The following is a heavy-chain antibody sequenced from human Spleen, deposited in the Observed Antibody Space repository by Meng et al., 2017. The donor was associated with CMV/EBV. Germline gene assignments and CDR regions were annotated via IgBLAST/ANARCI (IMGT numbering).Heavy chain of an antibody. D-gene: IGHD6-6*01. CDR1: Y. J-gene: IGHJ5*02. V-gene: IGHV4-39*07. CDR2: FYYSVNT. Sequence: YWGWIRQPPGKRLGWIGSFYYSVNTYYNPSLKSRVTLSVDTSKNQFSLKLSSLTAADTAFYYCARDAYHARLLGICRSTTCTYSWFDPWGQGTLVTVSS. CDR3: ARDAYHARLLGICRSTTCTYSWFDP.